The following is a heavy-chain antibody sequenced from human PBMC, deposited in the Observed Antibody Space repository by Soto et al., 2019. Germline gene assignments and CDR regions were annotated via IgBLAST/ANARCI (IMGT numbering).Heavy chain of an antibody. CDR2: FNTYNGNT. CDR3: ARERGGYSYGDY. V-gene: IGHV1-18*01. CDR1: GYTFSRYG. Sequence: QVQLVQSGAEVKKPGASVKVSCKASGYTFSRYGITWVRQAPGQSLEWMGWFNTYNGNTNYAQKFQGRVTMTTDTSTSTAYMELRSLRSDDTAVYYCARERGGYSYGDYWGQGALVTVSS. J-gene: IGHJ4*02. D-gene: IGHD5-18*01.